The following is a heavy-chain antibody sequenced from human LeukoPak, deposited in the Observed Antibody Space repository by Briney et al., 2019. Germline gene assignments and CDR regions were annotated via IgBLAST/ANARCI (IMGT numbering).Heavy chain of an antibody. D-gene: IGHD2-8*01. Sequence: SETLSLTCAVSGGSISSSNWWSWVRQPPGKGLEWIGEIYHSGSTNYNPSLKSRVTMSIDTSKNQFSLKLGSVTAADTAMYYCARPHSGTVNASTYGVIDYWGQGTLVTVSS. V-gene: IGHV4-4*02. J-gene: IGHJ4*02. CDR1: GGSISSSNW. CDR2: IYHSGST. CDR3: ARPHSGTVNASTYGVIDY.